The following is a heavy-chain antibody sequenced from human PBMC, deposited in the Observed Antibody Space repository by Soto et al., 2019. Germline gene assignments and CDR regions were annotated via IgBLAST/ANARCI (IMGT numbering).Heavy chain of an antibody. Sequence: KPSETLSLTCTVSGGSISSGGYYWSWIRQHPGKGLEWIGYIYYSGSTYYNPSLKSRVTISVDTSKNQFSLKLSSVTAEDTAVYYCARADYYESTTYYFSGWFDPWGQGTLVTVSS. CDR1: GGSISSGGYY. D-gene: IGHD3-22*01. CDR2: IYYSGST. J-gene: IGHJ5*02. V-gene: IGHV4-31*03. CDR3: ARADYYESTTYYFSGWFDP.